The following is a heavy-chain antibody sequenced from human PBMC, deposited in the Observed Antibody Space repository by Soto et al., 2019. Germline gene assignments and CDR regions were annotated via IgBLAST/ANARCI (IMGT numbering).Heavy chain of an antibody. CDR1: GGSISSSIYY. CDR2: IYSSGST. V-gene: IGHV4-39*01. Sequence: QLQLRESGPGLVKPSETLSLTCTVSGGSISSSIYYWGWIRQPPGKGLQWIGSIYSSGSTYYNPSLKSRVLISLDTSKHQFSLRLSSVTAADTAVYYCARSPPRVDDFDIWGQGTMVTVSS. CDR3: ARSPPRVDDFDI. D-gene: IGHD2-15*01. J-gene: IGHJ3*02.